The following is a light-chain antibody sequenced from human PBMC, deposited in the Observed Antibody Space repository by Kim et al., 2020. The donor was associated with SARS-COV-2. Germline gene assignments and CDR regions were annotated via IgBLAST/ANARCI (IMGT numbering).Light chain of an antibody. CDR2: GAS. V-gene: IGKV3-20*01. Sequence: EIVLTQSPGTLSLSPGERATLSCSASQSVSTNYLAWYQQKPGQAHRLLIYGASSRATGIPDRFSGSGSGTDFTLTISRLEPEDFAVYYCQQYGSSPYTFGQGTKLEI. J-gene: IGKJ2*01. CDR3: QQYGSSPYT. CDR1: QSVSTNY.